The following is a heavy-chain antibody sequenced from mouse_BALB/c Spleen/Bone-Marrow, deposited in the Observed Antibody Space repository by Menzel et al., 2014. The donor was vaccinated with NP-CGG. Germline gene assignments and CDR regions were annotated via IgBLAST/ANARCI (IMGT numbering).Heavy chain of an antibody. Sequence: EVQLQESGGGLVQPGGSLKLSCAASGFTFSNYGMSWVRQTPDKRLEFVATINTNGGDTYYPDSVKGRFTISRDNAKNTLYLQMSSLKSEDTAMFYRARGVDYVSWFAYWGQGTLVAVSA. V-gene: IGHV5-6-3*01. D-gene: IGHD2-4*01. J-gene: IGHJ3*01. CDR3: ARGVDYVSWFAY. CDR2: INTNGGDT. CDR1: GFTFSNYG.